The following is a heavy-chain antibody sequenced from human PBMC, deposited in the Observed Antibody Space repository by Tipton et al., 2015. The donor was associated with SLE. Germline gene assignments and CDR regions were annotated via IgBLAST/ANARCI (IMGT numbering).Heavy chain of an antibody. CDR3: ARDRVGYSYGDAFDI. J-gene: IGHJ3*02. CDR2: IYYSGST. CDR1: GGSISSHY. V-gene: IGHV4-59*11. D-gene: IGHD5-18*01. Sequence: TLSLTCTVSGGSISSHYWSWIRRPPGKGLEWIGYIYYSGSTNYNPSLKSRVTISVDTSKNQFSLKLSSVTAADTAVYYCARDRVGYSYGDAFDIWGQGTMVTVSS.